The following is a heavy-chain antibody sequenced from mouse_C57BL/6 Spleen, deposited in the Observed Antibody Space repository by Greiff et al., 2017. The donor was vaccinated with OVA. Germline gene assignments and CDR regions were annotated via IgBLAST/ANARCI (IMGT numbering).Heavy chain of an antibody. J-gene: IGHJ4*01. Sequence: VQLQQPGAELVKPGASVKLSCKASGYTFTSYWMHWVKQRPGQGLEWIGMIHPNSGSTNYNEKFKSKATLTVDKSSSTAYMQLSSLTSEDSAVYYCARDLSYGSSYAMDYWGQGTSVTVSS. CDR3: ARDLSYGSSYAMDY. D-gene: IGHD1-1*01. CDR2: IHPNSGST. CDR1: GYTFTSYW. V-gene: IGHV1-64*01.